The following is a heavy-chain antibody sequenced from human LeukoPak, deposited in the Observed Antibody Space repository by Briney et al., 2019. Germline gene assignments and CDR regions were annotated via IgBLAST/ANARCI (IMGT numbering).Heavy chain of an antibody. CDR1: GGSISGYY. D-gene: IGHD1-26*01. CDR2: IYYSGST. J-gene: IGHJ4*02. CDR3: AKGVAAIDY. V-gene: IGHV4-59*01. Sequence: PSETLSLTCTVSGGSISGYYWSWIRQPPGKGLEWIGYIYYSGSTNYNPSLKSRVTISVDTSKNQFSLKLSSVTAADTAVYYCAKGVAAIDYWGQGTLVTVSS.